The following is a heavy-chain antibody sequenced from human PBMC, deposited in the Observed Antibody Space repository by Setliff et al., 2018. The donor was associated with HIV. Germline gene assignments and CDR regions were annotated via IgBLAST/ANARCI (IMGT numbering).Heavy chain of an antibody. Sequence: ASVKVSCKASGYTFTDYYMHWVQQAPGKGLEWMGRVDPEDGEAIYAEKFQGRVTITADTSTDTAYMELSSLRSEDTAVYYCAPSLRAGYNGRWGQGTLVTVSS. CDR1: GYTFTDYY. V-gene: IGHV1-69-2*01. J-gene: IGHJ4*02. CDR2: VDPEDGEA. CDR3: APSLRAGYNGR. D-gene: IGHD3-9*01.